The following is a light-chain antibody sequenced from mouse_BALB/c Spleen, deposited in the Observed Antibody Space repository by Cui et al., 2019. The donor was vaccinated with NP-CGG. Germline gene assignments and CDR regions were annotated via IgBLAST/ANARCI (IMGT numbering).Light chain of an antibody. J-gene: IGLJ1*01. CDR1: TGTGTTSNY. CDR3: ALWYSNHWV. Sequence: AVASQESARTTSPGETVTLTCRSSTGTGTTSNYANWVQEKPDHLFTGLIGGTNNRAPGVPARFSASLIGDKAALTITGAQTEDEAIYFCALWYSNHWVFGGGTKLTVL. V-gene: IGLV1*01. CDR2: GTN.